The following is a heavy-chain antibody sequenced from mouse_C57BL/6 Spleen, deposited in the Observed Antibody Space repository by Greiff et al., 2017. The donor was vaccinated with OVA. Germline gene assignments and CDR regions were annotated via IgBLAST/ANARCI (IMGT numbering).Heavy chain of an antibody. V-gene: IGHV2-2*01. CDR3: ARSYYGSNWFAY. Sequence: QVQLQQSGPGLVQPSQSLSITCTVSGFSLTSYGVHWVRQSPGKGLEWLGVIWSGGSTDYNAAFISRLSISKDNSKCQVFFKMNSLQADDTAIYYCARSYYGSNWFAYWGQGTLVTVSA. J-gene: IGHJ3*01. CDR2: IWSGGST. CDR1: GFSLTSYG. D-gene: IGHD1-1*01.